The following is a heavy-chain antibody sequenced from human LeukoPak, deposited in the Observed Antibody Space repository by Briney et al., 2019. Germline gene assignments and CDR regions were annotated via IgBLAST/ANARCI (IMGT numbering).Heavy chain of an antibody. V-gene: IGHV3-21*04. CDR1: GFTFSRYS. Sequence: GGSLRLSCAASGFTFSRYSMNWVRQAPGKGLEWVSSISSGSSFMYYADSVKGRFTISRDNSKNTLYLQLNRLRAEDTAVYYCAKDVRGYSYGPYYFDYWGQGTLVTVSS. D-gene: IGHD5-18*01. CDR2: ISSGSSFM. CDR3: AKDVRGYSYGPYYFDY. J-gene: IGHJ4*02.